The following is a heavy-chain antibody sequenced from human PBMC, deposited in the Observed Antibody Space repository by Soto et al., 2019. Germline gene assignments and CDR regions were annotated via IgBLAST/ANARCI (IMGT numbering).Heavy chain of an antibody. V-gene: IGHV4-4*07. Sequence: ETLSLTCTVSGGSISNYYWSWIRQPAEKRLEWIGRVSSTGSTYYNPSLKSRVTISVDTSNNQVSLNLTSVTAADTAVYYCARGVPAAGTDWFDPWGQGTLVTVSS. D-gene: IGHD6-13*01. J-gene: IGHJ5*02. CDR1: GGSISNYY. CDR3: ARGVPAAGTDWFDP. CDR2: VSSTGST.